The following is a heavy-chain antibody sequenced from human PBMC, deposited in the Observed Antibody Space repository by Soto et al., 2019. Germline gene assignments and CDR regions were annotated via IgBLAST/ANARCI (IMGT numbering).Heavy chain of an antibody. CDR3: ARGEYDSNGYSYP. J-gene: IGHJ5*02. Sequence: PGKGLEWISYISSSGNTIYYADSVKGRFTISRDNAKNSLFLQMNSLRAEDTAVYYCARGEYDSNGYSYPWGQGTLVTVSS. CDR2: ISSSGNTI. D-gene: IGHD3-22*01. V-gene: IGHV3-48*03.